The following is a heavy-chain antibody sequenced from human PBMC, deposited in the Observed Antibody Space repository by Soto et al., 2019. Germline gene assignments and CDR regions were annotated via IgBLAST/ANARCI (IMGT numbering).Heavy chain of an antibody. D-gene: IGHD3-3*01. CDR1: GFTFSSYA. Sequence: GGSLRLSCAASGFTFSSYAMSWVRQAPGKGLEWVSAISGSGGSTYYADSVKGRFTISRDNSKNTLYLQMNSLRAEDTAVYYCAKSVIFLEWLLPYYFDYWGQGTLVTVSS. CDR3: AKSVIFLEWLLPYYFDY. V-gene: IGHV3-23*01. CDR2: ISGSGGST. J-gene: IGHJ4*02.